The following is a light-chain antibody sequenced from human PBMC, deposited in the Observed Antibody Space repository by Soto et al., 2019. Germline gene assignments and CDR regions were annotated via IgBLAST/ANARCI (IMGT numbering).Light chain of an antibody. CDR2: ENN. Sequence: QSVLTQSPSVSAAPRQKVTISCSGSSSNIGNNYVSWYQQVPGTAPKLLIYENNKRPSGIPDRFSGSKSGTSATLGITGLQTGDEADYYCGTWDSSLNILVFGGGTQLTVL. CDR3: GTWDSSLNILV. V-gene: IGLV1-51*01. J-gene: IGLJ2*01. CDR1: SSNIGNNY.